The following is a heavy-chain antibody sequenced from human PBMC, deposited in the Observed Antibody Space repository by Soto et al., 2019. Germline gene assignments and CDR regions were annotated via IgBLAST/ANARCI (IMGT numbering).Heavy chain of an antibody. CDR2: MNPNSGNT. CDR1: GYTFTSYD. D-gene: IGHD3-3*01. J-gene: IGHJ5*02. Sequence: QVQLVQSGAEVKKPGASVKVSCKASGYTFTSYDINWVRQATGQGLEWMGWMNPNSGNTGYAQKFQGRVTMTRNTSAHTVYMALSRLRSEDTAVYYCARSGKVGDWFDPWGQGTLVTVSS. V-gene: IGHV1-8*01. CDR3: ARSGKVGDWFDP.